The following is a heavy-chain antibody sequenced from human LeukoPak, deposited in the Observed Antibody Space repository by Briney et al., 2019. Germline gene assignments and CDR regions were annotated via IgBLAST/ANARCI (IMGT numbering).Heavy chain of an antibody. CDR2: INPNSGGT. J-gene: IGHJ3*02. CDR3: ARLLGSGSLGGWAFDI. V-gene: IGHV1-2*02. Sequence: GASVKVSCKASGYTFTGYYMHWVRQAPGQGLEWMGWINPNSGGTNYAQKFQGRVTMTRDTSISTAYMELSRLRSDDTAVYYCARLLGSGSLGGWAFDIWGQGTMVTVSS. D-gene: IGHD1-26*01. CDR1: GYTFTGYY.